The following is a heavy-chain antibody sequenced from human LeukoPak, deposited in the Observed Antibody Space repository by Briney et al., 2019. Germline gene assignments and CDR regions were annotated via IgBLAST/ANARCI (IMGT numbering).Heavy chain of an antibody. CDR2: IYYSGST. V-gene: IGHV4-39*01. Sequence: KPSETLSLTCTVSGGSISSSSYYWGWIRQPPGKGLEWIGSIYYSGSTYYNPSLKSRVTISVDTSKNQFSLKLSSVTDADTAVYYCARRSSRVRGVISPFDYWGQGTLVTVSS. J-gene: IGHJ4*02. CDR3: ARRSSRVRGVISPFDY. CDR1: GGSISSSSYY. D-gene: IGHD3-10*01.